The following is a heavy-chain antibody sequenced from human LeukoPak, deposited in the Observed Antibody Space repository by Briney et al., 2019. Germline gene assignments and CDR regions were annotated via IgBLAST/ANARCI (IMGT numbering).Heavy chain of an antibody. V-gene: IGHV4-39*01. Sequence: SETLSLTCTVSGGSITSSSSFWGWVRQPPGKDLEWIGSIYHTANTYSNPSLKSRVTISVDTSKNQFSLKLTSLTAADTAVYYCVRPRNYAFDIWGQETMVTVSS. CDR3: VRPRNYAFDI. CDR1: GGSITSSSSF. J-gene: IGHJ3*02. CDR2: IYHTANT.